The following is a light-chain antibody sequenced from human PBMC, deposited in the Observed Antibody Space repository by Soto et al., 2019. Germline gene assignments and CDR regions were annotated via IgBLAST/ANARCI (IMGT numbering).Light chain of an antibody. CDR3: RQYGRSLEFA. CDR2: GAS. CDR1: QTVSSSF. V-gene: IGKV3-20*01. Sequence: IVLTQSPGTLSLSPGERATLSCRASQTVSSSFLAWYQEKPGQGPRLLIYGASTRATGIPDRFSGSGSGTDFTLTISRLDPEDFAVYYCRQYGRSLEFAVGGGTKVDIK. J-gene: IGKJ4*01.